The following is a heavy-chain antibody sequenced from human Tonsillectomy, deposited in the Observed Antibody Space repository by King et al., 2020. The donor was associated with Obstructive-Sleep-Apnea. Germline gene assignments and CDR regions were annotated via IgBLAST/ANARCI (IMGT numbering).Heavy chain of an antibody. V-gene: IGHV4-30-4*01. J-gene: IGHJ6*02. D-gene: IGHD2-2*01. CDR1: GGSINSGDYY. CDR2: IYYSGST. CDR3: ARDNHLLEGHGMDV. Sequence: VQLQESGPGLVKPSQTLSLTCTVSGGSINSGDYYWSWIRQPPGKGLEWIGHIYYSGSTYYHPSLKSLVTISVDTSKNQFSLKLRSVTAADTAVYYCARDNHLLEGHGMDVWGQGTTVTVSS.